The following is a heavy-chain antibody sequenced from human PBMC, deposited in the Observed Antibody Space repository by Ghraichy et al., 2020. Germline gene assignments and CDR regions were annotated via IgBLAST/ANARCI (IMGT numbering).Heavy chain of an antibody. CDR3: ARGRPYSGTYYYFDY. V-gene: IGHV1-2*02. Sequence: ASVKVSCKSSGYTFTGYYMHWVRQAPGQGLEWMGWINPNSGGTNYAQKFQGRVTMTRDTSISTAYVEMSRLTSDDTAVYYCARGRPYSGTYYYFDYWGQGTLVTVSS. CDR2: INPNSGGT. J-gene: IGHJ4*02. CDR1: GYTFTGYY. D-gene: IGHD1-26*01.